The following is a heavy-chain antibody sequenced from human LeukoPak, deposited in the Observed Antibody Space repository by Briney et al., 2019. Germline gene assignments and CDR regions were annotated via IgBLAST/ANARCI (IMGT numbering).Heavy chain of an antibody. CDR2: IYYSGST. CDR1: GGSISSGDYY. Sequence: SETLSLTCTVSGGSISSGDYYWSWIRQPPGKGLEWIGYIYYSGSTYYNPSLKSRVTISIDTSKNQFSLKLSSVTAADTAVYYCASAPLLEWLLWNFDYWGQGTLVTVSS. D-gene: IGHD3-3*01. CDR3: ASAPLLEWLLWNFDY. J-gene: IGHJ4*02. V-gene: IGHV4-30-4*08.